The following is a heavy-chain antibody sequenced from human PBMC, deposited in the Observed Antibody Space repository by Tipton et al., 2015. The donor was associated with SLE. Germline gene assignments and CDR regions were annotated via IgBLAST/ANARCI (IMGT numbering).Heavy chain of an antibody. J-gene: IGHJ6*03. Sequence: TLSLTCAVYGGSFSGYYWSWIRQPPGKGLEWIGEINHSGSTNYNPSLKSRVTISVDTSKNQFSLKLSSVTAADTAVYYCAKISGDGYNSDYYYMDVWGKGTTVTVSS. V-gene: IGHV4-34*01. CDR2: INHSGST. D-gene: IGHD5-24*01. CDR3: AKISGDGYNSDYYYMDV. CDR1: GGSFSGYY.